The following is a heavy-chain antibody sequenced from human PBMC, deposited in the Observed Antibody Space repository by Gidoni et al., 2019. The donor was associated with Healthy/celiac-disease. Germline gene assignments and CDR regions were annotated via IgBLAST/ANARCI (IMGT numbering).Heavy chain of an antibody. V-gene: IGHV3-30-3*01. D-gene: IGHD6-19*01. CDR1: GFTFSSYA. Sequence: SCAASGFTFSSYAMHWVRQAPGKGLEWVAVISYDGSNKYYADSVKGRFTISRDNSKNTLYLQMNSLRAEDTAVYYCARDATQIPGIAVAGIQTTGREYYYYYGMDVWGQGTTVTVSS. CDR3: ARDATQIPGIAVAGIQTTGREYYYYYGMDV. CDR2: ISYDGSNK. J-gene: IGHJ6*02.